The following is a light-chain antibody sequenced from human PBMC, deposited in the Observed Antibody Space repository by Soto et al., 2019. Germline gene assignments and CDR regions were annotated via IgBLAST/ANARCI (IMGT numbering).Light chain of an antibody. J-gene: IGLJ1*01. Sequence: QSVLTQPASVSGSPGQSITISCTGTSSDVGSYNLVSWYQQHPGKAPKVMIYEVSKRPSGVSNRFSGSKSGNTASLTISGLQAEDEADSYCCYYGGRYVFVPGTKVTVL. CDR1: SSDVGSYNL. CDR2: EVS. V-gene: IGLV2-23*02. CDR3: CYYGGRYV.